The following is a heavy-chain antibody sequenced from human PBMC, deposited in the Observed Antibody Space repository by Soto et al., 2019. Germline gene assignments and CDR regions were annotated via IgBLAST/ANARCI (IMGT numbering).Heavy chain of an antibody. CDR1: GFTFSRNA. D-gene: IGHD5-12*01. Sequence: GGSLRLSCEASGFTFSRNAMHWVRQAPGKGLEWVAVISFDGNNQYYTDSVKGRFTISRDNSKNTLDLQMNSLRREDTAVYYCARDREYSGFYYGMDVWGQGTTVTVS. V-gene: IGHV3-30-3*01. CDR3: ARDREYSGFYYGMDV. CDR2: ISFDGNNQ. J-gene: IGHJ6*02.